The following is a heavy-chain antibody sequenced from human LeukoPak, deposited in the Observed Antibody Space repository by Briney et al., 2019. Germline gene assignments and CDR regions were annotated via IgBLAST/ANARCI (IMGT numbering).Heavy chain of an antibody. J-gene: IGHJ4*02. CDR1: GFTFSIYS. V-gene: IGHV3-21*01. CDR3: AREIVVVAV. Sequence: KPGGSLRLSCAASGFTFSIYSMNWVRQAPGKGLEWVSSINSDSGYISYADSVKGRFTISRDNAKNSLFLQMNSLRAEDTAVYYCAREIVVVAVWGQGTLVTVSS. CDR2: INSDSGYI. D-gene: IGHD2-2*01.